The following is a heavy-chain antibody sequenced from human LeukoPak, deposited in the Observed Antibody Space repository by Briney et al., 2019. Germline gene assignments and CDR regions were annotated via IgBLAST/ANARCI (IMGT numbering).Heavy chain of an antibody. D-gene: IGHD2-21*02. J-gene: IGHJ4*02. V-gene: IGHV3-23*01. CDR1: GFTFSSYA. CDR2: ISGSGGST. CDR3: AKEMVVTAREFDY. Sequence: GGSLRLSCAASGFTFSSYAMSWVRQAPGKGLEWVSAISGSGGSTYYADSLKGRFTISRDNSKNTLYLQMNSLRGEDTAVYCCAKEMVVTAREFDYWGQGTLVTVSS.